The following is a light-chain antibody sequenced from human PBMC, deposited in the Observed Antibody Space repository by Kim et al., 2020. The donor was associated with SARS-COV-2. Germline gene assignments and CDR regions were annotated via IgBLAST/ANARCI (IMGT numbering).Light chain of an antibody. CDR3: CSYAGSSTHVV. J-gene: IGLJ2*01. CDR2: EVS. CDR1: SSDVGSYNL. Sequence: QPITTSWTGTSSDVGSYNLVSWYQQQPGKAPELMIYEVSERPSGVSNRFSGSKSGNTASLTISGLQAEDEADYYCCSYAGSSTHVVFGGGTQLTVL. V-gene: IGLV2-23*02.